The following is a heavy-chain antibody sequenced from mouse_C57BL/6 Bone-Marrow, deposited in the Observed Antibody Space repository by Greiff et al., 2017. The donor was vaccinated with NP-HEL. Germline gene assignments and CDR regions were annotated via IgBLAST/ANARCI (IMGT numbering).Heavy chain of an antibody. CDR1: GYTFTSYW. CDR2: IYPGNSDT. V-gene: IGHV1-5*01. J-gene: IGHJ2*01. D-gene: IGHD1-1*01. Sequence: VQLQQSGTVLARPGASVKMSCKTSGYTFTSYWMHWVKQRPGQGLEWIGAIYPGNSDTSYNQKFKGKAKLTAVTSASTAYMELSSLTNEDSAVYYCTRECITTVVAFDYWGQGTTLTVSS. CDR3: TRECITTVVAFDY.